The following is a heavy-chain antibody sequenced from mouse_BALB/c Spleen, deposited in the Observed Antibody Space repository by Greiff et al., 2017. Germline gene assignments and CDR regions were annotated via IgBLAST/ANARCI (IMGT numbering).Heavy chain of an antibody. CDR3: ARNDVFTTATPMDY. J-gene: IGHJ4*01. D-gene: IGHD1-2*01. CDR1: GFSLTSYG. CDR2: IWSGGST. V-gene: IGHV2-2*02. Sequence: VQLQQSGPGLVQPSQSLSITCTVSGFSLTSYGVHWVRQSPGKGLEWLGVIWSGGSTDYNAAFISRLSISKDNSKSQVFFKMNSLQANDTAIYYCARNDVFTTATPMDYWGQGTSVTVSS.